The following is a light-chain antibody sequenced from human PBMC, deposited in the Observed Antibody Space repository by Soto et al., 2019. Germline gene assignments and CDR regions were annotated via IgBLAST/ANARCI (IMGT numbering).Light chain of an antibody. CDR1: SSDVGRYNY. V-gene: IGLV2-11*01. CDR3: CSYAGSPYV. CDR2: DVS. Sequence: QSVLTQPRSVSGSPGHSVTISCTGTSSDVGRYNYVSWYQHHPGKAPKLMIYDVSTRPSGVPDRLSGSKSGTTASLTISGLQAEDEADYYCCSYAGSPYVFGTGTKVPVL. J-gene: IGLJ1*01.